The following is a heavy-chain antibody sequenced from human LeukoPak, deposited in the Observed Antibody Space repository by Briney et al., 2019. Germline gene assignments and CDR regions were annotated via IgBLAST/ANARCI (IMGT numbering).Heavy chain of an antibody. J-gene: IGHJ4*02. CDR3: ARDRFDY. CDR1: GFTFTNYW. CDR2: IKEDGSAE. V-gene: IGHV3-7*01. Sequence: GGSLRLSCAAAGFTFTNYWMIWVRQAPGKGLEWVANIKEDGSAEFYVDSVKGRFTLSRDNAKNSVYLQMNSLRAEDTAVYYCARDRFDYWGQGTLVTVSS.